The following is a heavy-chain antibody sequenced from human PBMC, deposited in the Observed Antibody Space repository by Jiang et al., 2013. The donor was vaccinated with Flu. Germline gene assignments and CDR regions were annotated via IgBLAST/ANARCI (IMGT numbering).Heavy chain of an antibody. Sequence: TLSLTCTVSGGSISSSSYYWGWIRQPPGKGLEWIGSIYYSGSTYYNPSLKSRVTISVDTSKNQFSLKLSSVTAADTAVYYCASLLAAAGPTLFDYWGQGTLVTVSS. CDR2: IYYSGST. D-gene: IGHD6-13*01. CDR3: ASLLAAAGPTLFDY. J-gene: IGHJ4*02. V-gene: IGHV4-39*01. CDR1: GGSISSSSYY.